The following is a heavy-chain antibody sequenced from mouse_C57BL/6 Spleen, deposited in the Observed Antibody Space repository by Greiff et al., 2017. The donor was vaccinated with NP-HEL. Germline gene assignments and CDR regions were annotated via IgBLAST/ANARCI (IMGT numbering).Heavy chain of an antibody. CDR1: GFTFSDAW. Sequence: EVQRVESGGGLVQPGGSMKLSCAASGFTFSDAWMDWVRQSPEKGLEWVAEIRNKANNHATYYAESVKGRFTISRDDSKSSVYLQMNSLRAEDTGIYYCTRWGIYAMDYWGQGTSVTVSS. CDR2: IRNKANNHAT. CDR3: TRWGIYAMDY. V-gene: IGHV6-6*01. J-gene: IGHJ4*01.